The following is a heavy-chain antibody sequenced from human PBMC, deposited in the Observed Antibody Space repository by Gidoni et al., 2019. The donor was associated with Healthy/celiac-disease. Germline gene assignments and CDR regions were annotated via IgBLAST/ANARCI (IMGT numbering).Heavy chain of an antibody. CDR3: AKDQRLWFGELSAFDI. CDR1: GFTFSSYA. Sequence: EVQLLESGGGLVQPGGSLRLSCAASGFTFSSYAMSGVRQAPGKGLEWVSAISGSGGSTYYADSVKGRFTISRDNSKNTLYLQMNSLRAEDTAVYYCAKDQRLWFGELSAFDIWGQGTMVTVSS. D-gene: IGHD3-10*01. V-gene: IGHV3-23*01. CDR2: ISGSGGST. J-gene: IGHJ3*02.